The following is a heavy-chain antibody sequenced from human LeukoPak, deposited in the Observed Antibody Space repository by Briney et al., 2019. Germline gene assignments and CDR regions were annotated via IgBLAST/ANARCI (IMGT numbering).Heavy chain of an antibody. CDR1: GGTFSSYA. D-gene: IGHD6-13*01. J-gene: IGHJ6*02. CDR3: ARDNSAAAGKDYYYGMDV. Sequence: ASVKVSCKASGGTFSSYAISWVRQAPGQGLEWMGRINPNSGGTNYAQKFQGRVTMTRDTSISTAYMELSRLRSEDTAVYYCARDNSAAAGKDYYYGMDVWGQGTTVTVSS. V-gene: IGHV1-2*06. CDR2: INPNSGGT.